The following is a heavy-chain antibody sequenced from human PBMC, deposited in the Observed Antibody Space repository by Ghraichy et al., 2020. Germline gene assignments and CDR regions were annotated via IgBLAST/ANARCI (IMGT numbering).Heavy chain of an antibody. D-gene: IGHD3-10*01. CDR1: GFTFSNYA. Sequence: GGSLRLSCAASGFTFSNYAIHWVRQAPGKGLEWVAVISYDGSNKYYADSVKGRFTISRDNSKNTLYLQMNSLRAEDTAIYYCARGFITMVRGVIGYWGQGTLVTVSS. J-gene: IGHJ4*02. CDR2: ISYDGSNK. CDR3: ARGFITMVRGVIGY. V-gene: IGHV3-30-3*01.